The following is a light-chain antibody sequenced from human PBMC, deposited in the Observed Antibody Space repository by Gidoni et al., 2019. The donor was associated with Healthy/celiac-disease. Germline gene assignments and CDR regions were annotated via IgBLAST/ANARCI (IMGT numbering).Light chain of an antibody. CDR3: QSADSIGTSNLV. CDR2: KDS. CDR1: ALPKQY. V-gene: IGLV3-25*03. J-gene: IGLJ3*02. Sequence: SYELTQPPSVSVSKGQTARITCSGDALPKQYAYWYQQKPGQAPVLVMYKDSERPSGIPDRFSGSRSGTTVTLTISGFQAEDEADYYCQSADSIGTSNLVFGGGTKLTVL.